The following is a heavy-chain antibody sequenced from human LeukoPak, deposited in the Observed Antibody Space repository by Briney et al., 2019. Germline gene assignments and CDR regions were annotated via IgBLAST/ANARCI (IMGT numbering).Heavy chain of an antibody. V-gene: IGHV1-18*01. CDR2: ISAYNGNT. J-gene: IGHJ4*02. CDR1: GYTFTTYG. CDR3: ARDKNWKPDY. Sequence: GASVTVSCKASGYTFTTYGFSWVRQAPGQGLEWMGWISAYNGNTNYAQRLQGRDTMTTDTSTSTVYMELRSLRSDDTAVYYCARDKNWKPDYWGQGTLVTVSS. D-gene: IGHD1-1*01.